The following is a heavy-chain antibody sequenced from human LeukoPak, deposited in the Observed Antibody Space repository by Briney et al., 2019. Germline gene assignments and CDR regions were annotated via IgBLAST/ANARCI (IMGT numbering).Heavy chain of an antibody. V-gene: IGHV3-49*03. J-gene: IGHJ4*02. CDR2: IRSKAYGGTT. CDR1: GFTFGDYA. Sequence: GGSLRLSCTASGFTFGDYAMSWFRQAPGKELEWVGFIRSKAYGGTTEYAASVKGRFTISRDDSKSIAYLQMNSLKTEDTAVYYCARDLGGGYFDYWGQGTLVTVSS. D-gene: IGHD3-16*01. CDR3: ARDLGGGYFDY.